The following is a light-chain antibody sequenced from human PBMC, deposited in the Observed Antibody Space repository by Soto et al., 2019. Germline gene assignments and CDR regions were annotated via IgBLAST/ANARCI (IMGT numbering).Light chain of an antibody. CDR3: QQSYSKT. V-gene: IGKV1-39*01. CDR1: QSISSW. J-gene: IGKJ1*01. CDR2: AAS. Sequence: DIQMTQSPSTLSASVGDRVTITCRASQSISSWLAWYQQKPGKAPKLLIYAASSLQSGVPSRFSGSGSGIDFTLTISSLQPEDFATYYCQQSYSKTFGQGTKVDIK.